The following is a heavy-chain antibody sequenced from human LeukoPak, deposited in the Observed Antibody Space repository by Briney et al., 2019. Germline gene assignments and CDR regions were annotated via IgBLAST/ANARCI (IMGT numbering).Heavy chain of an antibody. CDR2: IRYDGSNK. V-gene: IGHV3-30*02. D-gene: IGHD3-3*01. CDR3: AKDRSRFLEWFNWFDL. Sequence: GGSLRLSCAASGFTFSSYDMHWVRQAPGKGLEWVAFIRYDGSNKYYADSVKGRFTISRDNSKNTLYLQMNSLRAEDTAVYYCAKDRSRFLEWFNWFDLWGQGTLVTVSS. CDR1: GFTFSSYD. J-gene: IGHJ5*02.